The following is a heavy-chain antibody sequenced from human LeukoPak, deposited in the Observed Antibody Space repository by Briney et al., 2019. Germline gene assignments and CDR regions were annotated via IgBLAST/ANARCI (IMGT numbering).Heavy chain of an antibody. Sequence: GGSLRLSCAASGFTFSNYGMSWVRQAPGKGLQWVSAISSSGGSTYYVDSVKGRFTISRDNSKNALYLQMNSLRAEDTAVYYCAKGGEWLVSSAFYYYYMDVWGKGTTVTISS. V-gene: IGHV3-23*01. CDR2: ISSSGGST. D-gene: IGHD6-19*01. CDR3: AKGGEWLVSSAFYYYYMDV. J-gene: IGHJ6*03. CDR1: GFTFSNYG.